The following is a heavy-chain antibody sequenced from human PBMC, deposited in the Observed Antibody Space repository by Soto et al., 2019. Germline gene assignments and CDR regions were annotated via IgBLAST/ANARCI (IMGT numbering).Heavy chain of an antibody. CDR1: GYTFSNYY. V-gene: IGHV3-7*03. Sequence: PGGSLRLSCRASGYTFSNYYIIWVRQAPGKGLEWVANIRQDGGEKYYVDSVKGRFTISRDNAKNSLYLQMNSLRAEDTAVYYCAREDTRSYGSGSYLNYYYYGMDVWGQGTTVTVSS. CDR3: AREDTRSYGSGSYLNYYYYGMDV. J-gene: IGHJ6*02. CDR2: IRQDGGEK. D-gene: IGHD3-10*01.